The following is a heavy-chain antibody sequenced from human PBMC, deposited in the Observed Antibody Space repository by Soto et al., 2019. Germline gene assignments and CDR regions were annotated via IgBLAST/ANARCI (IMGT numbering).Heavy chain of an antibody. CDR1: GGSISSSNW. V-gene: IGHV4-4*02. Sequence: QVQLQESGPGLVKPSGTLSLTCAVSGGSISSSNWWRWVRQPPGKGLEWIGEIYHSGSTNYNPSLKSRVSRAVVKSKNQFSLKLSSVTAADTAVYYCAWSADSSVYYPRWYYYGMDVWGQGTTVTVSS. D-gene: IGHD3-22*01. CDR2: IYHSGST. CDR3: AWSADSSVYYPRWYYYGMDV. J-gene: IGHJ6*02.